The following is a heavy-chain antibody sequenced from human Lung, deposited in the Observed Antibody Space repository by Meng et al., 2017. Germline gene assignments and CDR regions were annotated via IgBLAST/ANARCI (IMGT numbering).Heavy chain of an antibody. J-gene: IGHJ4*02. CDR1: GFTFINSA. Sequence: GGSLRLSCSVSGFTFINSAMSWVRQAPGKGLEWVSGISIDGDRTYYVDSVKGRFTFSRDNSKNTVYLQMNSQGGEDTAVYFFAKEEVPNDYWGQGTLVTVSS. D-gene: IGHD1-1*01. CDR3: AKEEVPNDY. V-gene: IGHV3-23*01. CDR2: ISIDGDRT.